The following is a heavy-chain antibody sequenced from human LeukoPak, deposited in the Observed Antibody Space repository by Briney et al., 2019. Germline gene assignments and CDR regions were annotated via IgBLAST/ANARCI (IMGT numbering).Heavy chain of an antibody. V-gene: IGHV3-30-3*01. Sequence: GGSLRLSCAASGFTFSSYAMHWVRQAPGKGLEWVAVISYDGSNKYYADSVKGRFTISRDNSKNTLYLQMNSLRAEDTAVYYCAKDSDWAAAGTVFDYWGQGTLVTVSS. CDR2: ISYDGSNK. CDR3: AKDSDWAAAGTVFDY. CDR1: GFTFSSYA. D-gene: IGHD6-13*01. J-gene: IGHJ4*02.